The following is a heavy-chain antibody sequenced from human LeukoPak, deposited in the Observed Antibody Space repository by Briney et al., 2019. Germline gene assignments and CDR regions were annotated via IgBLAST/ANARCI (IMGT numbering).Heavy chain of an antibody. CDR2: IRSKTNSYAT. J-gene: IGHJ4*02. CDR1: GFTFSGSA. D-gene: IGHD4-17*01. CDR3: TKQNYSDGTSHFEN. V-gene: IGHV3-73*01. Sequence: GGSLRLSCAASGFTFSGSAMHWVRQASGQGLEWVGRIRSKTNSYATAYAASVNGRFTISRDDSKNTAYLQMNSLKTEDTAVYYCTKQNYSDGTSHFENWGQGTRVTVSS.